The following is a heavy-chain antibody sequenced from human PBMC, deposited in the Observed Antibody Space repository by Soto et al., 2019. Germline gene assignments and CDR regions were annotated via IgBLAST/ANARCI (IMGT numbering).Heavy chain of an antibody. CDR2: IGTAGDT. CDR3: ARDKGLCSGASCPNKIYHFAMDV. Sequence: DVQLVESGGGLVQPGGSLRLSCAASGFAFSMYDMHWVRQVAGKGLEWVSAIGTAGDTLYAGSVKGRFSASRENAKNSLYLQMNSLRAGDTAVYYCARDKGLCSGASCPNKIYHFAMDVWGLGTTVIVSS. J-gene: IGHJ6*02. D-gene: IGHD2-15*01. V-gene: IGHV3-13*01. CDR1: GFAFSMYD.